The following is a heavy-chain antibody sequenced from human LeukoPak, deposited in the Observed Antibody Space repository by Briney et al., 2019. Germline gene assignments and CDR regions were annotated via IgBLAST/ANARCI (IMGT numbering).Heavy chain of an antibody. CDR2: ISGSGGST. CDR3: AKRGEVATIVGQSRTTAFDY. V-gene: IGHV3-23*01. D-gene: IGHD5-12*01. J-gene: IGHJ4*02. CDR1: GFTFSSYG. Sequence: AGGSLRLSCAASGFTFSSYGMSWVRQAPGKGLEWVSAISGSGGSTYYADSVKGRFTISRDNSKNTLYLQMNSLRAEDTAVYYCAKRGEVATIVGQSRTTAFDYWGQGTLVTVSS.